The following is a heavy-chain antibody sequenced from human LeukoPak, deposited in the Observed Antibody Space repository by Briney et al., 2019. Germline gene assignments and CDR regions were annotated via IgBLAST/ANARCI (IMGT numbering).Heavy chain of an antibody. CDR3: AGTSTGSYWAYYYYMDV. J-gene: IGHJ6*03. CDR1: GGSISSGGYY. Sequence: SQTLSLTCTVSGGSISSGGYYWSWIRQPPGKGLEWIGYIYHSGSTYYNPSLKSRVTISVDTSKNQFSLKLSSVTAADTAVYYCAGTSTGSYWAYYYYMDVWGKGTTVTVSS. V-gene: IGHV4-30-2*01. CDR2: IYHSGST. D-gene: IGHD1-26*01.